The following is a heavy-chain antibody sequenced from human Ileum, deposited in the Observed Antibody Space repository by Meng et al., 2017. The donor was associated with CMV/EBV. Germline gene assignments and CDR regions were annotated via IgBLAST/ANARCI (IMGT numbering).Heavy chain of an antibody. CDR3: AKDQGFSAASG. J-gene: IGHJ4*02. CDR1: GFTFSNYA. Sequence: SYAAAGFTFSNYAMSWVRQAPGKGLEWVSSISGSGITTYYADSVKGRFTISRDNSRDTLYLDMNSLRAEDTALYYCAKDQGFSAASGGDQGTLVTVSS. CDR2: ISGSGITT. V-gene: IGHV3-23*01. D-gene: IGHD6-13*01.